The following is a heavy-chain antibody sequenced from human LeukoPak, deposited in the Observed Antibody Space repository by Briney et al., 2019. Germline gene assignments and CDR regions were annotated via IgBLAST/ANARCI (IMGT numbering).Heavy chain of an antibody. V-gene: IGHV3-30*18. CDR1: GFTFSSYG. J-gene: IGHJ4*02. D-gene: IGHD6-19*01. CDR2: ISYDGSNK. CDR3: AKPVGQWPNDY. Sequence: GGSLRLSCAASGFTFSSYGMHWVRQAPGKGLEWVAVISYDGSNKYYADSVKGRFTISRDNSKNTLYLQMNSLRAEDTAVYYCAKPVGQWPNDYWGQGTLVTVSS.